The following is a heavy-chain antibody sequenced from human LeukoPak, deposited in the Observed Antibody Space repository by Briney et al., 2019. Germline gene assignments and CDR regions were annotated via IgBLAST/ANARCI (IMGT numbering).Heavy chain of an antibody. D-gene: IGHD2-15*01. CDR2: IYSGGST. CDR1: GFTVSSNY. CDR3: AREPRYCSGGSCPYYYYYMDV. J-gene: IGHJ6*03. Sequence: GGSLRLSCAASGFTVSSNYMSWVRQAPGKGLEWVSVIYSGGSTYYADSVKGRFTISRHNSKNTLYLQMNSLRAEDTAVYYCAREPRYCSGGSCPYYYYYMDVWGKGTTVTVSS. V-gene: IGHV3-53*04.